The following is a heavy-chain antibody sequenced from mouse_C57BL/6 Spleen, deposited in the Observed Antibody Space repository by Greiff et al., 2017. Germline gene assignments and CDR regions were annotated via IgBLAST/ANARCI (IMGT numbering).Heavy chain of an antibody. Sequence: QVQLQQPGAELVKPGASVKLSCKASGYTFTSYWMHWVKQRPGQGLEWIGMIHPNSGSTNYNEKFKSKATLTVDKSSSTAYTQRSSLTSEDSAVYYCARGLTAQFAYWGQGTLVTVSA. CDR3: ARGLTAQFAY. D-gene: IGHD3-2*02. V-gene: IGHV1-64*01. CDR1: GYTFTSYW. CDR2: IHPNSGST. J-gene: IGHJ3*01.